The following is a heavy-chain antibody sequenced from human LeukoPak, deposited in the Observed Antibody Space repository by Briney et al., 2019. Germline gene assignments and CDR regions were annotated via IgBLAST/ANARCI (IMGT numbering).Heavy chain of an antibody. V-gene: IGHV4-34*01. CDR3: ARGRNYYDSSGYDFDY. D-gene: IGHD3-22*01. CDR2: INHSGST. J-gene: IGHJ4*02. Sequence: PSETLSLTCAVYGGSFSGYYWSWIRQPPGKGLEWIGEINHSGSTNYNPSLKSRVTISVDTSKNQFSLKLSSVTAADTAVYYCARGRNYYDSSGYDFDYWGRGTLVTVSS. CDR1: GGSFSGYY.